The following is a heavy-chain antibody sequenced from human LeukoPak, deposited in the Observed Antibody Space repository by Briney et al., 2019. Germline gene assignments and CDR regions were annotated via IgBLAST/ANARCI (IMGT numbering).Heavy chain of an antibody. Sequence: SETLSLTCTVSGYSISSDSYWGWIRQPPGKGLEWIGSIYHGGSTYYNPSLKSRVTISVDTSKNQFSLRLSSVTAADTAVYFCARVAEAAAGLVDYWGQGTLVTVSS. J-gene: IGHJ4*02. CDR2: IYHGGST. CDR3: ARVAEAAAGLVDY. V-gene: IGHV4-38-2*02. CDR1: GYSISSDSY. D-gene: IGHD6-13*01.